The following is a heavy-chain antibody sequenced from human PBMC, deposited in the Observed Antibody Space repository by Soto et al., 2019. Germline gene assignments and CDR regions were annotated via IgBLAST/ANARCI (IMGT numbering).Heavy chain of an antibody. J-gene: IGHJ6*02. CDR1: GFSFNEAW. Sequence: EVQLVESAGGLVKPGGSLRLSCVASGFSFNEAWMNWVRQAPGQGLEWVGRIKTSAGGGATNYAAPVQGRFTISRDDSKNTLYLHMHSLRTEDTAIYYCTTGSVEGIWGQGTTVIVSS. D-gene: IGHD2-15*01. V-gene: IGHV3-15*07. CDR3: TTGSVEGI. CDR2: IKTSAGGGAT.